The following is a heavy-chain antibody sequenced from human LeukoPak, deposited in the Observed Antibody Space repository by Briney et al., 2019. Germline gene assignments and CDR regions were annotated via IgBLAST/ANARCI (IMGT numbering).Heavy chain of an antibody. D-gene: IGHD3-22*01. J-gene: IGHJ4*02. CDR1: GGTFSSYA. Sequence: SVTVSCKASGGTFSSYAISWVRQAPGQGLEWMGGIIPIFGTANYAQKFQGRVTITADESTSTAYMELSSLRSEGTAVYYCASSLGDSSGPFGYWGQGTLVTVSS. V-gene: IGHV1-69*01. CDR2: IIPIFGTA. CDR3: ASSLGDSSGPFGY.